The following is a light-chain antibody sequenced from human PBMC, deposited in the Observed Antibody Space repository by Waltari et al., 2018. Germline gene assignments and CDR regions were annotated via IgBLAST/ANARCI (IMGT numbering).Light chain of an antibody. CDR3: MILYNNAVV. V-gene: IGLV5-45*01. CDR2: YKPDSGT. CDR1: SDINVGTYK. J-gene: IGLJ3*02. Sequence: QAVLTQPASLAAPPGASASLTCTFRSDINVGTYKTSWYQHRPGSPPQFLVKYKPDSGTQLGSGVPSRFSGSKDTSANAGILLISGLQSEDEADYYCMILYNNAVVFGGGTKVTVL.